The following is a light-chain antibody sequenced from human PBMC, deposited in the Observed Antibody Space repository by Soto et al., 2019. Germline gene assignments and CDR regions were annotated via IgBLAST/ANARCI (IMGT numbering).Light chain of an antibody. CDR3: QQYNSWTLT. V-gene: IGKV3D-15*01. CDR1: QSIATY. CDR2: GAS. J-gene: IGKJ4*01. Sequence: EVVLTESPATLSLSPGKRATLSCRASQSIATYLAWYQQKPGQAPRLLIYGASSRATGIPDRFSGSGSGTDFTLTISSLQSEDFAVYYCQQYNSWTLTFGGGTKVDIK.